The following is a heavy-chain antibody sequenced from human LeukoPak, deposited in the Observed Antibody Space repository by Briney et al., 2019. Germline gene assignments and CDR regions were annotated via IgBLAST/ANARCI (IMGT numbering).Heavy chain of an antibody. CDR3: AVPYSSGWTYFDY. J-gene: IGHJ4*02. CDR2: INPNSGGT. CDR1: GYTFTGYY. Sequence: ASVKVSCKASGYTFTGYYMHWVRQAPGQGLEWMGWINPNSGGTNYAQKFQGWVTMTRDTSISTAYLELSRLRSGDTAVYYCAVPYSSGWTYFDYWGQGTLVTVSS. D-gene: IGHD6-19*01. V-gene: IGHV1-2*04.